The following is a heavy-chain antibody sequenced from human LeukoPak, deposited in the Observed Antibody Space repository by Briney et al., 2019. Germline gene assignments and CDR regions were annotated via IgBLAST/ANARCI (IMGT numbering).Heavy chain of an antibody. Sequence: GESLKISCKGSGYSFSTYWIGWVRQMPGKGLEWMGIIYPGDSDTRYSPSFQDQVTISADKSISTAYLQWSSLKASDTAMYYCAQRTGSDAFDIWGQGTMVTVSS. CDR2: IYPGDSDT. CDR3: AQRTGSDAFDI. D-gene: IGHD1-1*01. CDR1: GYSFSTYW. V-gene: IGHV5-51*01. J-gene: IGHJ3*02.